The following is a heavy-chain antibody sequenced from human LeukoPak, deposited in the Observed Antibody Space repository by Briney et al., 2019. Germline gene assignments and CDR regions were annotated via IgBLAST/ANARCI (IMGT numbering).Heavy chain of an antibody. CDR2: INHSGST. CDR3: ARGIVGATRGPFDY. V-gene: IGHV4-34*01. CDR1: GGSFSGYY. Sequence: SETLSLTCAVYGGSFSGYYWSWIRQSPGKGLESIGEINHSGSTNYNPSLKSRVTISVDTSMNQFSLKLSSVTAADTAAYYCARGIVGATRGPFDYWGQGTLVTVSS. D-gene: IGHD1-26*01. J-gene: IGHJ4*02.